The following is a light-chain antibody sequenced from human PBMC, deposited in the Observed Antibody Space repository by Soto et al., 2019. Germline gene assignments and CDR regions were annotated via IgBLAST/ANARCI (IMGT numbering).Light chain of an antibody. J-gene: IGKJ1*01. V-gene: IGKV3-15*01. CDR2: GAS. Sequence: EIVMTQSPATLSVSPGERATLSCRASQSVSSNLAWYQHNPGQAPRLLIYGASSRATGIPARFSGSGSGTEFTLTISSLQSEDFAVYYCQQYNNWPPWTFGQGTKVEI. CDR1: QSVSSN. CDR3: QQYNNWPPWT.